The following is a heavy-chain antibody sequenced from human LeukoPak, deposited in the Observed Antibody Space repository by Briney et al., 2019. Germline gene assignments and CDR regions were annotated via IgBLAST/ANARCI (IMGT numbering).Heavy chain of an antibody. J-gene: IGHJ4*02. CDR2: ISGYNGNT. CDR3: ARNYGYGVTVMISDDY. V-gene: IGHV1-18*01. D-gene: IGHD4-17*01. Sequence: ASVKVSRKASGYTFKRYGVTWVRPAPGQRLECMGWISGYNGNTKYAQKLQGRVTMTTDTSTSTAYIELRSLRSDDTAMYYCARNYGYGVTVMISDDYWGQGTLVTVSS. CDR1: GYTFKRYG.